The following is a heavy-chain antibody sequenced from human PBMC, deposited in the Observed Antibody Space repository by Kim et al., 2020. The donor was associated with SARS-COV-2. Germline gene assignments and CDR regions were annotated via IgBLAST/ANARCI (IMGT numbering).Heavy chain of an antibody. D-gene: IGHD3-3*01. CDR3: ARSSDSSFDY. J-gene: IGHJ4*02. V-gene: IGHV6-1*01. Sequence: KDYAESVKSRIHINPGTSKNQFSLKLNSMTPEDTALYYCARSSDSSFDYWGQGTLVTVSS. CDR2: K.